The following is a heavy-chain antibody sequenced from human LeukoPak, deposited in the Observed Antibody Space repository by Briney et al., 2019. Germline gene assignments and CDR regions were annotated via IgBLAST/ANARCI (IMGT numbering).Heavy chain of an antibody. CDR1: GFNFNSYS. V-gene: IGHV3-21*01. J-gene: IGHJ3*02. CDR2: ISSSSSYK. Sequence: PGGSLSLSCAASGFNFNSYSMNWVRQAPGKGLEWVSAISSSSSYKFNADSVKGRFTISRDNARNLLYLQMNSLRAEDTAVYYCVRDNRDAFDIWGQRPMLTVSS. CDR3: VRDNRDAFDI.